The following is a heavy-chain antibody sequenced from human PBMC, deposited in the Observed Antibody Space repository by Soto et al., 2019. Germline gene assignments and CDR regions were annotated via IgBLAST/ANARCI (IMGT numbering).Heavy chain of an antibody. Sequence: PGGSLRLSCAASGFTFPKYAMMWIRRAPGKGLEWISGILGSGGTYHADSVMGRFTISKDNSRNTLYLQMNSMRAEDTAVYYCAKDAVYGDGLLLPESWGQGTLVTVSS. D-gene: IGHD4-17*01. CDR1: GFTFPKYA. J-gene: IGHJ5*02. CDR3: AKDAVYGDGLLLPES. V-gene: IGHV3-23*01. CDR2: ILGSGGT.